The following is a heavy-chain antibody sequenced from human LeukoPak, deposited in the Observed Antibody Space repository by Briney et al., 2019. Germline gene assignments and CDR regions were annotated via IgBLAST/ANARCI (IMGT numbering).Heavy chain of an antibody. CDR2: INPNSGGT. V-gene: IGHV1-2*02. D-gene: IGHD6-13*01. J-gene: IGHJ5*02. Sequence: ASVKVSCKASGYTFTGYYMHWVRQAPGQGLEWMGWINPNSGGTNYAQKFQGRVTMTRDTSISTAYMELSRLRSDDTAVYYCARVLRIAAAGTNWFDPWGQGTLVTASS. CDR3: ARVLRIAAAGTNWFDP. CDR1: GYTFTGYY.